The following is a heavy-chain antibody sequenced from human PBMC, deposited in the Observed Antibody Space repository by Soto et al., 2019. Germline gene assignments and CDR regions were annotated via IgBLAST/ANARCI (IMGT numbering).Heavy chain of an antibody. CDR1: GYTFVNYE. CDR3: ARQQAMDY. V-gene: IGHV1-8*01. J-gene: IGHJ4*02. CDR2: MNPHSGDT. Sequence: GASVKVSCKASGYTFVNYEINWVRQATGQGLEWLGWMNPHSGDTLYAQNFQGRVTMTRNTSITTAYMELNSLKSEDTAVYYCARQQAMDYWGQGTLVTVSS.